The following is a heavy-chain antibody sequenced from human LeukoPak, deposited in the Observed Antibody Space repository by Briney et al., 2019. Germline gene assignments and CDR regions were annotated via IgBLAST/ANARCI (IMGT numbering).Heavy chain of an antibody. CDR1: GGSISSGGYY. J-gene: IGHJ6*02. CDR2: IYSSGST. V-gene: IGHV4-31*03. D-gene: IGHD3-10*01. Sequence: SQTLSLTCTVSGGSISSGGYYWSWIRQHPGKGLEWIGYIYSSGSTYYNPSLKSRVTISVDTSKNQFSLKLSSVTAADTAVYYCARAGITMVRGIFYGMDVWGQGTTVTVSS. CDR3: ARAGITMVRGIFYGMDV.